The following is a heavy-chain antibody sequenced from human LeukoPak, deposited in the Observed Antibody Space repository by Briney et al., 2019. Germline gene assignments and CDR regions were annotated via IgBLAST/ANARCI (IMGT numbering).Heavy chain of an antibody. CDR3: AVGDYYYDTRFDY. D-gene: IGHD3-22*01. Sequence: GASVKVSCKGSGFPFTSYAIHWVRQAPGQRLEWMGWVNADNSNTKYSQDFQGRVTITRDTSASTAYMDLNSLRSEDMAVYYCAVGDYYYDTRFDYWGQGTLVTVSS. CDR1: GFPFTSYA. V-gene: IGHV1-3*03. CDR2: VNADNSNT. J-gene: IGHJ4*02.